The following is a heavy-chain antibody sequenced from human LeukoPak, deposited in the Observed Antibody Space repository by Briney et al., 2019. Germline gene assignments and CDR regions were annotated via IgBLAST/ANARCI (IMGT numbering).Heavy chain of an antibody. CDR2: IIPILGIA. V-gene: IGHV1-69*04. J-gene: IGHJ4*02. D-gene: IGHD2-15*01. CDR3: ASSPLGYCSGGSCYLLDY. CDR1: GGTFGSYA. Sequence: SVKVSCKASGGTFGSYAISWVRQAPGQGLEWMGRIIPILGIANYAQKFRGRVTITADKSTSTAYMELSSLRSEDTAVYYCASSPLGYCSGGSCYLLDYWGQGTLVTVSS.